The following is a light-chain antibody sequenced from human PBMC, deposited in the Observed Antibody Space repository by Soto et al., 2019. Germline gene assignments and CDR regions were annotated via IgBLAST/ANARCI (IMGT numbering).Light chain of an antibody. J-gene: IGKJ1*01. CDR3: QQSYSTPGT. CDR1: QSISSY. Sequence: DIQMTQSPSSLSASVGDRVTITCRASQSISSYLNWYQQKPGKAPKLLIYAASSLQSGVPSRFSGSESGTYFTLTISRLQPEDYATYYCQQSYSTPGTFGQGAKVEIK. CDR2: AAS. V-gene: IGKV1-39*01.